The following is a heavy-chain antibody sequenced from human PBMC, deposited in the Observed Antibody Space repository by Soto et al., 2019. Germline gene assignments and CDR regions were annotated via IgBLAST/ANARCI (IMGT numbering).Heavy chain of an antibody. CDR2: IYYSGST. CDR3: DRMDSSSWYAFDI. J-gene: IGHJ3*02. V-gene: IGHV4-30-4*01. D-gene: IGHD6-13*01. CDR1: GGSISSGDYY. Sequence: SETLSLTCTVSGGSISSGDYYWRWIRQPPGKGLEWIGYIYYSGSTYYNPSLKSRVTISVDTSKNQFSLKLSSVTAADTAVYYCDRMDSSSWYAFDIWGQGTMVTVSS.